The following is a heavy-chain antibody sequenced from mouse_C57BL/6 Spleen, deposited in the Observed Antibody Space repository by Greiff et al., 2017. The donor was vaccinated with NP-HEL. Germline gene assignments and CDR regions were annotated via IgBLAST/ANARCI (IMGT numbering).Heavy chain of an antibody. J-gene: IGHJ4*01. Sequence: VQLQQSVAELVRPGASVKLSCTASGFNIKNTYMHWVKQRPEQGLEWIGRIDPANGNTTYAPKFQGKATITADTSSNTAYLQLSSLTSEDTAIYYCARPSYYYGSSYEAVDYWGQGTSVTVSS. D-gene: IGHD1-1*01. V-gene: IGHV14-3*01. CDR3: ARPSYYYGSSYEAVDY. CDR2: IDPANGNT. CDR1: GFNIKNTY.